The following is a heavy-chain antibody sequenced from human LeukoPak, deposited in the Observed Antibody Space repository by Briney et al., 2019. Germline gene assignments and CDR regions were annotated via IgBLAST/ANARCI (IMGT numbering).Heavy chain of an antibody. CDR3: ARADGYSSSFQDY. CDR2: IYSGGST. J-gene: IGHJ4*02. V-gene: IGHV3-53*01. D-gene: IGHD6-13*01. Sequence: GGSLRLSCAASGFTVSSNYMSWVRQAPGKGLEWVSVIYSGGSTYYADSVKGRFTISRDNSKNTLYLQMNSLRAEDTAVYYCARADGYSSSFQDYWGQGTLVTVSS. CDR1: GFTVSSNY.